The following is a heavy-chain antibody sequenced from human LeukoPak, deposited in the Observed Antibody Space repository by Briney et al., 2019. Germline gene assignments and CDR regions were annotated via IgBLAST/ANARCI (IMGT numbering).Heavy chain of an antibody. V-gene: IGHV1-8*02. CDR1: GYTFTGYY. Sequence: ASVKVSCKASGYTFTGYYMHWVRQATGQGLEWMGWMNPNSGNTGYAQKFQGRVTMTRNTSISTAYMELSSLRSEDTAVYYCARGRMGYYYGSGSYLFDPWGQGTLVTVSS. CDR3: ARGRMGYYYGSGSYLFDP. D-gene: IGHD3-10*01. J-gene: IGHJ5*02. CDR2: MNPNSGNT.